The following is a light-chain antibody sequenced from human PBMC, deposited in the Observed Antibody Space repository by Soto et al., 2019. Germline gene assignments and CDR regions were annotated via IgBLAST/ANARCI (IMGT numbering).Light chain of an antibody. J-gene: IGLJ1*01. CDR3: QSYDSTYV. CDR1: SSNIGAGYD. V-gene: IGLV1-40*01. CDR2: HNN. Sequence: QSVLTQPPSVSGAPGQRVTISCTGSSSNIGAGYDVHWYQQLPGTAPKLLINHNNNRPSGVPDRFSGSQSGTSASLAITGLQAEDEAVYYCQSYDSTYVFGTGTQLTVL.